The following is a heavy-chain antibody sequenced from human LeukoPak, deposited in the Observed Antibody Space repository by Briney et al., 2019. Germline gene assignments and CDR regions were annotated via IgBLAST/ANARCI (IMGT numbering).Heavy chain of an antibody. D-gene: IGHD4-17*01. J-gene: IGHJ5*02. V-gene: IGHV4-59*08. CDR3: ARGDYGDYNWLDP. Sequence: SETLSLTCTVSGGSISSYYWSWIRQPPGKGLEWIGYIYYSGSTNYNPSLKSRVTISVDTSKNQFSLKLSSVTAADTAVYYCARGDYGDYNWLDPWGQGTLVTVSS. CDR1: GGSISSYY. CDR2: IYYSGST.